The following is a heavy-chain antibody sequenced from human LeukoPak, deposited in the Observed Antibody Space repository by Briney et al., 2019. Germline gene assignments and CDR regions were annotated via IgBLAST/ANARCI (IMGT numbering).Heavy chain of an antibody. V-gene: IGHV3-53*01. CDR1: GFTVSNNY. J-gene: IGHJ3*02. CDR3: VRKNRDFNAAFDI. D-gene: IGHD2-21*02. Sequence: GGSLRLSCAVSGFTVSNNYMSWVRQAPGKGLEWVSITYSDSSTNYADSVKGRFTISRDTSQNTLSLQMNSLRAEDTAVYYCVRKNRDFNAAFDIWGQGTVVTASS. CDR2: TYSDSST.